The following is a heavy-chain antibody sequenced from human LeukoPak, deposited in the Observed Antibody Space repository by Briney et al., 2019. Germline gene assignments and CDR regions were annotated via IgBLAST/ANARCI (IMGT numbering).Heavy chain of an antibody. V-gene: IGHV3-23*01. Sequence: GGSLRLSCAASGFTFSSYAMSWVRQAPGKGLEWVSGISGSGGSTYYADSVKGRFTISRDNSKNTLYLQMNSLRVDDTAVYYCAKLRSGDPVAATNYWGQGTLVTVSS. CDR2: ISGSGGST. D-gene: IGHD2-15*01. J-gene: IGHJ4*02. CDR3: AKLRSGDPVAATNY. CDR1: GFTFSSYA.